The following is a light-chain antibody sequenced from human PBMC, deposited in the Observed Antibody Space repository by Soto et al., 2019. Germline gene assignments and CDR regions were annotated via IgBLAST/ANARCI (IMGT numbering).Light chain of an antibody. V-gene: IGKV3-20*01. CDR3: QQYGSSGT. CDR2: GAS. J-gene: IGKJ1*01. CDR1: QSVSNNY. Sequence: EILLTQSPGTLSRSPGERATLSCRASQSVSNNYLAWYQQKPGQAPRLLIYGASNRATGIPDRLSGSGSGTEFTLTISRMEPEDFAVYYCQQYGSSGTFGHGTKVDIK.